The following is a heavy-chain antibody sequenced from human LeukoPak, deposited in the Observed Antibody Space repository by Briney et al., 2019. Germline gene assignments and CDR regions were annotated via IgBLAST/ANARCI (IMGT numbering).Heavy chain of an antibody. V-gene: IGHV4-39*01. CDR3: ARRVGATREYNWFDP. CDR2: IYYSGST. D-gene: IGHD1-26*01. J-gene: IGHJ5*02. Sequence: SETLSLTCTVSGGSISSSSYYWGWIRQPPGEGLEWIGSIYYSGSTYYNPSLKSRVTVSVDTSKNQFSLKLSSVTAADTAVYYCARRVGATREYNWFDPWGQGTLVTVSS. CDR1: GGSISSSSYY.